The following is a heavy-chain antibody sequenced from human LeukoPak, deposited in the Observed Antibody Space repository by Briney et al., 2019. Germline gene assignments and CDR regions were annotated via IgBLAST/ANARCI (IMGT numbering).Heavy chain of an antibody. CDR1: GGTFSSYA. CDR2: IIPIFGTA. Sequence: SVNVSCKASGGTFSSYAISWVRQAPGQGLEWMGGIIPIFGTANYAQKFQGRVTITADESTSTAYMELSSLRSEDTAVYYCARDSTPYDSSGYYYYWGQGTLVTVSS. J-gene: IGHJ4*02. D-gene: IGHD3-22*01. CDR3: ARDSTPYDSSGYYYY. V-gene: IGHV1-69*13.